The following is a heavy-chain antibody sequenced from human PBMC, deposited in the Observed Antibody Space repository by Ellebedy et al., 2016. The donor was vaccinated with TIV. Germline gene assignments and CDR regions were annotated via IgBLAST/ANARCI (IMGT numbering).Heavy chain of an antibody. CDR2: IYHSGST. CDR1: GGSISSSTW. J-gene: IGHJ5*02. V-gene: IGHV4-4*02. CDR3: ARWFGELLYVRWFDP. Sequence: SETLSLTCAVSGGSISSSTWWSWVRQSPGKGLEWIGEIYHSGSTNYNPSLKSRVAISADTSKNQFSLRLSSVTAADTAVYYCARWFGELLYVRWFDPWGQGTLATVSS. D-gene: IGHD3-10*01.